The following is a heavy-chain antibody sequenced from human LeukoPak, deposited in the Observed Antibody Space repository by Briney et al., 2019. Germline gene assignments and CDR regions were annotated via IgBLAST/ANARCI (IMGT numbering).Heavy chain of an antibody. D-gene: IGHD2-2*01. CDR1: GGSFSGYY. V-gene: IGHV4-34*01. CDR2: INHSGST. CDR3: ALVVVPAAMIGWFDP. Sequence: PSETLSLTCAVYGGSFSGYYWSWLRQPPGKGLEWIGEINHSGSTNYNPSLKSRVTISVDTSKNQFSLKLSSVTAADTAVYYCALVVVPAAMIGWFDPWGQGTLVTVSS. J-gene: IGHJ5*02.